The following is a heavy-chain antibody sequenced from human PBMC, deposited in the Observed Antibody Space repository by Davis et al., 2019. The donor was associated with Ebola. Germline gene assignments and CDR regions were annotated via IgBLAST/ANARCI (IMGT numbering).Heavy chain of an antibody. CDR2: IYHSGST. CDR1: GGSISSSNW. V-gene: IGHV4-4*02. CDR3: ARGSVSTAYYYYGMDV. D-gene: IGHD5/OR15-5a*01. Sequence: PSETLSLTCAVSGGSISSSNWWSWVRLPPGKGLEWIGEIYHSGSTNYNPSLKSRVTISVDKSKNQFSLKLSSVTAADTAVYYCARGSVSTAYYYYGMDVWGQGTTVTVSS. J-gene: IGHJ6*02.